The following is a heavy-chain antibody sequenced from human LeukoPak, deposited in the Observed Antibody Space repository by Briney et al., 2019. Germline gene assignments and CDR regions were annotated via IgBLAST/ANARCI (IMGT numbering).Heavy chain of an antibody. CDR2: ISRSGSIT. D-gene: IGHD5-18*01. J-gene: IGHJ4*02. CDR3: AALGYNYGYFDY. Sequence: GGSLRLSCVASGFTFSSYEMNWVRQSPGKGLEWVSYISRSGSITYYADSVKGRFTISRDNAKNSMYLQMNSLRAEDTAVYYCAALGYNYGYFDYWGQGTLVTVSS. CDR1: GFTFSSYE. V-gene: IGHV3-48*03.